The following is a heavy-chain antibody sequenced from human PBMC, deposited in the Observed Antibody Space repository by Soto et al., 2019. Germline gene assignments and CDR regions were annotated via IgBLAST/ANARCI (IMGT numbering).Heavy chain of an antibody. D-gene: IGHD2-15*01. J-gene: IGHJ4*02. CDR2: TNAGNGNT. CDR1: GYTFTSYD. CDR3: ARDLGGWPDY. V-gene: IGHV1-3*01. Sequence: GASVKVSCKASGYTFTSYDLHWVRQAPGQRLEWMGWTNAGNGNTKYSQKFRGRVTITRDTSASTAYMELSSLRSEDTAVYYCARDLGGWPDYWGQGTLVTVSS.